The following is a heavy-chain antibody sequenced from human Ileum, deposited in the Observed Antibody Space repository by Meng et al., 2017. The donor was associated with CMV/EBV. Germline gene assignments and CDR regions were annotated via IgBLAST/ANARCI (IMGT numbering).Heavy chain of an antibody. CDR1: GYFFTNYW. CDR2: ISPDDSDI. J-gene: IGHJ3*01. Sequence: GESLKISCKGSGYFFTNYWIAWVRQMPGKGLEWMGIISPDDSDIRYSPSFQGQVTISADKSISTAYLQWSSLKASDTAVYHCASRRGPGSFDAFDVWGQGTLVTVSS. V-gene: IGHV5-51*01. D-gene: IGHD1-26*01. CDR3: ASRRGPGSFDAFDV.